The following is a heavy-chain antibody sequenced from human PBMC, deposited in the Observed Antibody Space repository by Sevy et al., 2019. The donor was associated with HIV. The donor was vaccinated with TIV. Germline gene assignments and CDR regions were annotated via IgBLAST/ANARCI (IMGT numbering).Heavy chain of an antibody. D-gene: IGHD4-17*01. CDR2: IKQDGRDK. J-gene: IGHJ4*01. CDR1: GFTFSHYW. CDR3: ASTTTAAFDH. V-gene: IGHV3-7*01. Sequence: GGSLRLSCVASGFTFSHYWMTWVRQAPGKGLEWLANIKQDGRDKYYVDSVTGRFTISRDNAKNSLYLRMTALRVEDTDVYYRASTTTAAFDHWGHGTLAT.